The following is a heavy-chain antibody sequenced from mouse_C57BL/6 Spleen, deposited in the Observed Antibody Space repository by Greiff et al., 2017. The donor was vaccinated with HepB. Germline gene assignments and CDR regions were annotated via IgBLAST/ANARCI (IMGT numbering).Heavy chain of an antibody. CDR2: ISYDGSN. CDR3: ATTGTLAWFAY. J-gene: IGHJ3*01. V-gene: IGHV3-6*01. D-gene: IGHD4-1*02. CDR1: GYSITSGYY. Sequence: EVQRVESGPGLVKPSQSLSLTCSVTGYSITSGYYWNWIRQFPGNKLEWMGYISYDGSNNYNPSLKNRISITRDPSKNQFFLKLNSVTTEDTATYYCATTGTLAWFAYCGQGTLVTVSA.